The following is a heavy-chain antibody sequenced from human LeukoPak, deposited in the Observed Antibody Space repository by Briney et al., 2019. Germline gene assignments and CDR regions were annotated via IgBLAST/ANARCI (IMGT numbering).Heavy chain of an antibody. V-gene: IGHV3-23*01. CDR3: AKGPLYCSGTSCYSVDY. CDR2: ISRSSNNT. Sequence: GGSLRLSCEASGFTFSAYAMTWVRQAPGKGLEWVSTISRSSNNTYYADSVKGRFTISRDNSRTTLSLQMNSLRGDDTAVYYCAKGPLYCSGTSCYSVDYWGQGTLVTVSS. CDR1: GFTFSAYA. D-gene: IGHD2-15*01. J-gene: IGHJ4*02.